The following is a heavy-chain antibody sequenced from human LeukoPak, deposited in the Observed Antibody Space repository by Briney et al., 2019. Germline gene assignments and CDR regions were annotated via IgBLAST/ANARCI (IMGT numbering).Heavy chain of an antibody. V-gene: IGHV1-2*02. CDR1: GHTFTAYY. Sequence: ASVKVSCKASGHTFTAYYMFWVRQAPGQGLEWMGWINPNSGGTSYAQKFQGRVTMTRDTSISTAYMELSRLKSDDTAVYYCARAVAGGGGDFDYWGQGTLVTVSS. CDR3: ARAVAGGGGDFDY. J-gene: IGHJ4*02. D-gene: IGHD6-19*01. CDR2: INPNSGGT.